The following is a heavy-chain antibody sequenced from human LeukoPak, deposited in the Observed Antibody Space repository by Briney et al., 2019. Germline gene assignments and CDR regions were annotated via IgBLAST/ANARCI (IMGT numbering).Heavy chain of an antibody. Sequence: GRSLRLSCAASGFTFSSYGMHWVRQAPGKGLEWVAVISYDGSNKYYADSVKGRFTISRDNSKNTLYLQMNSLRAEDTAVYYCASEVYGNYVPAFSYWGQGTLVTVSS. J-gene: IGHJ4*02. CDR3: ASEVYGNYVPAFSY. D-gene: IGHD4-11*01. CDR2: ISYDGSNK. CDR1: GFTFSSYG. V-gene: IGHV3-30*03.